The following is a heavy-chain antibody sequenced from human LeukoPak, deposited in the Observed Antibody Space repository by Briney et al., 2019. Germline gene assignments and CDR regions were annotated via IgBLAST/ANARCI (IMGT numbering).Heavy chain of an antibody. CDR3: ARGADSSSWYYYYYYMDV. Sequence: SETLSLTCAVYGGSFSGYYWSWIRQPPGKGLEGIGEINHSGSTNYNPSLKSRVTISVDTSKNQFSLKLSSVTAADTAVYYCARGADSSSWYYYYYYMDVWGKGTTVTVSS. J-gene: IGHJ6*03. CDR2: INHSGST. D-gene: IGHD6-13*01. V-gene: IGHV4-34*01. CDR1: GGSFSGYY.